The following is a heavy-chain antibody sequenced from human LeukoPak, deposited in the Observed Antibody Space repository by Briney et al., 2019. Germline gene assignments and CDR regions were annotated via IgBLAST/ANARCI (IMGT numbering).Heavy chain of an antibody. CDR3: VRESARMVGVGTAFDL. V-gene: IGHV3-30-3*01. CDR2: RSSYGSVT. J-gene: IGHJ3*01. Sequence: PGKSLRLSCAASGFTLIRHIMHWVRQAPGKGLEWVGGRSSYGSVTYNGDFLRGRYTLSRDHANNSIYLQPHSLRADDAALYDCVRESARMVGVGTAFDLWGRGTVVTVSS. D-gene: IGHD2-15*01. CDR1: GFTLIRHI.